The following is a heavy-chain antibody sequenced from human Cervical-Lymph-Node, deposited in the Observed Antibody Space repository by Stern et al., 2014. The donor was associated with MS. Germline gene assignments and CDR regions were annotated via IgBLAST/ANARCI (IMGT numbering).Heavy chain of an antibody. J-gene: IGHJ4*02. V-gene: IGHV4-30-2*01. CDR2: IDHSGGS. Sequence: QLQLQESGSGLVKPSQTLSLTCAVSGGSISSRGYSWTWIRQPPGKALEWIGYIDHSGGSYFHPSLESRVTMSVDPSKTQFSLKLSSVTAEDTALYYCAREYDASGYYDYWGQGTQVTVSS. CDR1: GGSISSRGYS. D-gene: IGHD3-22*01. CDR3: AREYDASGYYDY.